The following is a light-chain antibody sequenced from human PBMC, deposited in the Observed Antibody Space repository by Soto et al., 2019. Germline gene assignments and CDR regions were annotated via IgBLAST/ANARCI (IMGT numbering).Light chain of an antibody. CDR1: SSDVGGYNY. Sequence: QSVLTQPASVSGSPGQSITISCTGTSSDVGGYNYVSWYQQHPGNAPKLMIYEVSNRPSGVSNRFSGSKSGNTASLTISGLQAEDEADYYCSSYAGSSTPVVFVGGTKLTVL. CDR3: SSYAGSSTPVV. V-gene: IGLV2-14*01. J-gene: IGLJ2*01. CDR2: EVS.